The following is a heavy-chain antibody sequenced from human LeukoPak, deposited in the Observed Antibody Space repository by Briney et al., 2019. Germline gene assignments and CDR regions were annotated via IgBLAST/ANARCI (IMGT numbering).Heavy chain of an antibody. CDR1: GFTFSDYT. CDR3: ARGPPLFDP. Sequence: GGSLRLSRAASGFTFSDYTMNWVRQAPGKGLEWISYIDISSSSTYYADSVKGRFIISRDNAKNSLYLQMSSLRAEDTALYYCARGPPLFDPWGQGTLVTVSS. J-gene: IGHJ5*02. CDR2: IDISSSST. V-gene: IGHV3-48*01.